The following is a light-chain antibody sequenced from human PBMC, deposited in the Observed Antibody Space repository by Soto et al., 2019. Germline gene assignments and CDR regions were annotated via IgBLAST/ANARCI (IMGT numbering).Light chain of an antibody. Sequence: QLVLTQPPSASGTPGQRVTISCSGSTSNIGTNYVYWYQQLPGTAPRLLMYSTNKRPSGVPDRFSGSKSGTSAFLAITGLRSEDEANYYCAAWDDSLSGPVFGGGTQLTVL. V-gene: IGLV1-47*02. CDR3: AAWDDSLSGPV. CDR2: STN. CDR1: TSNIGTNY. J-gene: IGLJ2*01.